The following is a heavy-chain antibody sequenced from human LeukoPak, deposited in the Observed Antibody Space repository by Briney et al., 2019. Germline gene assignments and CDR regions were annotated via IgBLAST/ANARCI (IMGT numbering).Heavy chain of an antibody. Sequence: GGSLRLSCEASGFTFSNCWMSWVSQAPGKGLEWVANINQYGNDKYYVDSVKGRFTISRDNAKNSLDLQMNSLRVEDTAIYYCLREETIVVTREPLPRGQGTLVTVSS. CDR1: GFTFSNCW. CDR3: LREETIVVTREPLP. D-gene: IGHD3-22*01. J-gene: IGHJ4*02. V-gene: IGHV3-7*01. CDR2: INQYGNDK.